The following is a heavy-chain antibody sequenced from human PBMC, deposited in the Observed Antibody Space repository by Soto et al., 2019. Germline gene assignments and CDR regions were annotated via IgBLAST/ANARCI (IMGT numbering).Heavy chain of an antibody. J-gene: IGHJ4*02. CDR3: ASASRGIPDY. Sequence: ASVKVSCKASGYTFTSYGISWVRQAPGQGLEWMGRIIPILGIANYAQKFQGRVTITADKSTSTAYMELSSLRSEDTAVYYCASASRGIPDYWGQGALVTVSS. V-gene: IGHV1-69*04. CDR1: GYTFTSYG. D-gene: IGHD1-20*01. CDR2: IIPILGIA.